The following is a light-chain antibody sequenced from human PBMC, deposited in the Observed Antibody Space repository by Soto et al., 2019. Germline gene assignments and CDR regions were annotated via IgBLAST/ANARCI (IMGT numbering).Light chain of an antibody. J-gene: IGKJ3*01. CDR3: QQYGSSPFT. CDR2: GAS. Sequence: EIVLTQSPGTLSLSPGERATLSCRASQNVGSNYLAWYQQKPGQAPRLLIYGASSRATGIPDRFSGSGSGTDFTLTISRLEPEDFAVYYFQQYGSSPFTFGPGTKVYIK. V-gene: IGKV3-20*01. CDR1: QNVGSNY.